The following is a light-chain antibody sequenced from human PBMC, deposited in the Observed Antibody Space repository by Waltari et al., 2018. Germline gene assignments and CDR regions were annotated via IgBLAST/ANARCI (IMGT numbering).Light chain of an antibody. Sequence: EVLMTQSPATLSVSPGERATLSCRASPGIYTNLAWYQQKPDQSPRLLIYDASTRASGTPARFSGSGSGTEFTLTIGSLQSEDSAIYICQQYNVWPPITFGQGTRLEIK. CDR1: PGIYTN. J-gene: IGKJ5*01. CDR2: DAS. V-gene: IGKV3-15*01. CDR3: QQYNVWPPIT.